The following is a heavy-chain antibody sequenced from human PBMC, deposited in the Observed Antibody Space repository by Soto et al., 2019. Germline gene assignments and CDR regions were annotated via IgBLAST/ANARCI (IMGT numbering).Heavy chain of an antibody. D-gene: IGHD3-10*01. J-gene: IGHJ3*02. CDR3: ARTYYYGSGSYYPDAFDI. V-gene: IGHV1-2*04. CDR1: GYTFTIYY. CDR2: INPNSGGT. Sequence: ASVKVSCTASGYTFTIYYMHWVRQAPGQGLEWMGWINPNSGGTNYAQKFQGWVTMTRDTSISTAYMELSRLRSDDTAVYYCARTYYYGSGSYYPDAFDIWGQGTMVTVSS.